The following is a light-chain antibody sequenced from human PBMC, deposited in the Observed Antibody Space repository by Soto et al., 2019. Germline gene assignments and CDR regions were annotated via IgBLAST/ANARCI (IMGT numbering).Light chain of an antibody. J-gene: IGKJ4*01. CDR3: QQYDNLPLT. V-gene: IGKV1-33*01. Sequence: DIQMTQSPSSLSASVGDRVIITCRASQDIKTHLNWYQQKQGKAPKLLSYDASNLETGVPSRFSGSGSGTDFTFTISSLQPEDIETYYCQQYDNLPLTFGGGTKVDIK. CDR2: DAS. CDR1: QDIKTH.